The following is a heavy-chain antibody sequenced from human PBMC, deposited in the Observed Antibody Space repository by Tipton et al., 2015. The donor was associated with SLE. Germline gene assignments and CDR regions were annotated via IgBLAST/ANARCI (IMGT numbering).Heavy chain of an antibody. V-gene: IGHV4-34*01. CDR3: ARWHIVGATADYFDY. CDR2: INHSGST. D-gene: IGHD1-26*01. J-gene: IGHJ4*02. Sequence: TLSLTCAVYGGSFSGYYWSWIRQPPGKGLEWIGEINHSGSTNYNPSLKSRVTISVDTSKNQFSLKLSSVTAADTAVYYCARWHIVGATADYFDYWGQGTLVTVSS. CDR1: GGSFSGYY.